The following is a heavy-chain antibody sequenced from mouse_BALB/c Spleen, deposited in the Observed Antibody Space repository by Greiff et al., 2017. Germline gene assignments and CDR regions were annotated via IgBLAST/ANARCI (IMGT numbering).Heavy chain of an antibody. V-gene: IGHV5-9-4*01. J-gene: IGHJ3*01. CDR1: GFTFSSYA. CDR2: ISSGGSYT. CDR3: ARVYGYDFAWFAY. Sequence: EVMLVESGGGLVKPGGSLKLSCAASGFTFSSYAMSWVRQSPEKRLEWVAEISSGGSYTYYPDTVTGRFTISRDNAKNTLYLEMSSLRSEDTAMYYGARVYGYDFAWFAYWGQGTLVTVSA. D-gene: IGHD2-2*01.